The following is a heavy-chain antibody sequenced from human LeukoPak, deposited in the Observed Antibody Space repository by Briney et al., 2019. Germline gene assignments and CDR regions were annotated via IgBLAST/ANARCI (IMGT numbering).Heavy chain of an antibody. CDR1: GDSFSSNSAS. CDR2: TYYRSKWYN. J-gene: IGHJ5*02. D-gene: IGHD4-17*01. CDR3: AREFYGDYNPQWFDP. V-gene: IGHV6-1*01. Sequence: SQTLSLTCAISGDSFSSNSASWNWIRQSPSRGLEWLGRTYYRSKWYNDYATSVKNRINIKPDISKNQFSLQLNSLTPEDTAVYCCAREFYGDYNPQWFDPWGQGTLVTVSS.